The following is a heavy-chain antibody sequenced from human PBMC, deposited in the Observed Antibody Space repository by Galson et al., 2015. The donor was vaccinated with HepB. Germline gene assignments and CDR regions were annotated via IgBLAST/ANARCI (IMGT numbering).Heavy chain of an antibody. Sequence: SLRLSCAASGFTFSSYGMHWVRQAPGKGLEWVAVISYDGSNKYYADSVKGRFTISRDNSKNTLYLQMNSLRAEDTAVYYCAKDLGYYDNRIYYYYGMDVWGQGTTVTVSS. CDR1: GFTFSSYG. D-gene: IGHD3-22*01. V-gene: IGHV3-30*18. CDR3: AKDLGYYDNRIYYYYGMDV. CDR2: ISYDGSNK. J-gene: IGHJ6*02.